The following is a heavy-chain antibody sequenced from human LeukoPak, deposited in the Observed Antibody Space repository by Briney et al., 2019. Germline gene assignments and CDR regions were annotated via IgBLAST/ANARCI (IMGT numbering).Heavy chain of an antibody. D-gene: IGHD2-2*01. V-gene: IGHV4-34*01. CDR1: GGSFSGYY. CDR3: AIPGYCSSTSCSIDY. CDR2: INHSGST. J-gene: IGHJ4*02. Sequence: SETLSLTCAVDGGSFSGYYWSWIRQPPGKGLEWIGEINHSGSTNYNPSLKSRVTISVDTSKNQFSLKLSSVTAADTAVYYCAIPGYCSSTSCSIDYWGQGTLVTVSS.